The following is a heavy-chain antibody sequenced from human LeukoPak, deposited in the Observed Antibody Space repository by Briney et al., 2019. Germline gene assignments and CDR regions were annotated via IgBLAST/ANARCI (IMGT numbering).Heavy chain of an antibody. CDR1: GGSISSGDYY. CDR2: IYYSGST. V-gene: IGHV4-30-4*01. J-gene: IGHJ6*02. CDR3: ARLKLRYSYYYGVDV. Sequence: PSETLSLTCTVSGGSISSGDYYWSWIRQSPGMGLEWIGYIYYSGSTYYNPSLKSRVTISVDTSKNQFSLKLSSVTAADTAVYYCARLKLRYSYYYGVDVWGQGTTVTVSS. D-gene: IGHD2-2*02.